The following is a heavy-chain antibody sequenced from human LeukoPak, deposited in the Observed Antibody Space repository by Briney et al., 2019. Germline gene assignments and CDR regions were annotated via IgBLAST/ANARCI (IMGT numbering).Heavy chain of an antibody. J-gene: IGHJ3*02. CDR3: ARDRNAFDI. Sequence: ASVKVSCKASGYTFTGYHIHWLRQAPGQGLEWMGWINAGNGNTKYSQKFQGRVTITRDTSASTAYMELSSLRSEDTAVYYCARDRNAFDIWGQGTMVTVSS. CDR1: GYTFTGYH. CDR2: INAGNGNT. V-gene: IGHV1-3*01. D-gene: IGHD1-14*01.